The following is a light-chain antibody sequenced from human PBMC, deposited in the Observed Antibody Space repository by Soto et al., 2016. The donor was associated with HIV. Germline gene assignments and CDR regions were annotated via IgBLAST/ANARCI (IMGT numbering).Light chain of an antibody. Sequence: SSELTQDPAVSVALGQTVRITCQGDNLRGYFASWYQQKPGQAPVLVIYGKNNRPSGIPDRFSGSSSGNTASLTITGAQAEDEADYYCNSRDSSGYHRVFGGGTKLTVL. CDR1: NLRGYF. J-gene: IGLJ2*01. V-gene: IGLV3-19*01. CDR2: GKN. CDR3: NSRDSSGYHRV.